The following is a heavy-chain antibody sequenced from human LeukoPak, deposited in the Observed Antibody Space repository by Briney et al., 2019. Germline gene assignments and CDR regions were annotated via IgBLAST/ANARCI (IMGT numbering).Heavy chain of an antibody. CDR3: AKDIATGNRLYYFDY. Sequence: GGSLRLSCAASGFTFDDYAMHWVRQAPGKGLEWVSGISWNSGSIGYADSVKGRFTISRDNAKNSLYLQMNSLRAEDTALYYCAKDIATGNRLYYFDYWGQGTLVTLSS. J-gene: IGHJ4*02. CDR1: GFTFDDYA. D-gene: IGHD1-14*01. CDR2: ISWNSGSI. V-gene: IGHV3-9*01.